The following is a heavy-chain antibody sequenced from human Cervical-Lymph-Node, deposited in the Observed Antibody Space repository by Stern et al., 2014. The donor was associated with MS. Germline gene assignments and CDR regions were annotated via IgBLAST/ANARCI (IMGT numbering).Heavy chain of an antibody. V-gene: IGHV2-70*01. CDR3: ARNAVAGTLGGFDY. D-gene: IGHD6-19*01. CDR2: IAWDDDK. Sequence: QVTLRESGPALVKPTQTLTLTCTFSGFSLSTSGMCVSWIRQPPGKALEWLALIAWDDDKYYSTSLKTRLTISKDTSKNQVVLTMTNMDPVDTATYYCARNAVAGTLGGFDYWGQGTLVTVSS. J-gene: IGHJ4*02. CDR1: GFSLSTSGMC.